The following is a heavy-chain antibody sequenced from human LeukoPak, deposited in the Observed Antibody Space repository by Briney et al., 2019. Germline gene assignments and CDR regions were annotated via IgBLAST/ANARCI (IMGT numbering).Heavy chain of an antibody. CDR3: AKSPPRSRIAAAGTNFDY. V-gene: IGHV3-23*01. Sequence: PGGSLRLSCAASGFTFSSYAMSWVRQAPGKGLEWVSAISGSGGSTYYADSVKGRFTISRDNSKNTLYLQMNSLRAEDTAVYYCAKSPPRSRIAAAGTNFDYWGQGTLVTVSS. J-gene: IGHJ4*02. D-gene: IGHD6-13*01. CDR2: ISGSGGST. CDR1: GFTFSSYA.